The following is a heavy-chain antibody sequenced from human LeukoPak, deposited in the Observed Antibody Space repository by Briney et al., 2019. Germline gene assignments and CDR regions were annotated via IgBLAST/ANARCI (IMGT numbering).Heavy chain of an antibody. V-gene: IGHV3-48*03. J-gene: IGHJ6*04. Sequence: GGSLRLSCAASGFTFSSYEMNWVRQAPGKGLEWVSYISSSGSTIYYADSVKGRFTISRDNAKNSLYLQMNSLRAEDTAVYYCAELGITMIGSVWGKGTTVTVSS. CDR3: AELGITMIGSV. CDR2: ISSSGSTI. D-gene: IGHD3-10*02. CDR1: GFTFSSYE.